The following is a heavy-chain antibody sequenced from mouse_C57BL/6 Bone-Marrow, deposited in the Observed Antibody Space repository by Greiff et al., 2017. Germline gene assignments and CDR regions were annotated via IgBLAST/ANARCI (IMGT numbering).Heavy chain of an antibody. CDR2: IWSGGST. CDR3: ARRGTTVVEDLYYAMDY. Sequence: VKLMESGPGLVQPSQSLSITCTVSGFSLTSYGVHWVRQSPGKGLEWLGVIWSGGSTDYNAAFISRLSISKDNSKSQVFFKMNSLQADDTAIYYCARRGTTVVEDLYYAMDYWGQGTSVTVSS. CDR1: GFSLTSYG. V-gene: IGHV2-2*01. D-gene: IGHD1-1*01. J-gene: IGHJ4*01.